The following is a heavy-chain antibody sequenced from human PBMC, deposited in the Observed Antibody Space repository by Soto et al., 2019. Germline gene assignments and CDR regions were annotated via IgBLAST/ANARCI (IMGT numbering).Heavy chain of an antibody. J-gene: IGHJ6*02. CDR2: INPKNGDT. CDR3: AASAPPATNYYYAMDV. Sequence: ASVKVSCKASGYTLTDYYMHWVRQAPGQGLEWMGWINPKNGDTNSAQKFRGRVTMTRDTSISTAYLELSSLRSDDTAVYYCAASAPPATNYYYAMDVWGQGTTVTVSS. V-gene: IGHV1-2*02. CDR1: GYTLTDYY. D-gene: IGHD5-12*01.